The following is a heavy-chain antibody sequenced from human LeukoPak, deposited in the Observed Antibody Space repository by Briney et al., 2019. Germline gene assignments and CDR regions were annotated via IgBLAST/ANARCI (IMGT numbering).Heavy chain of an antibody. CDR2: IIPIFGTA. CDR1: GGTFSSYA. J-gene: IGHJ4*02. CDR3: ARYDSSGYYLYY. Sequence: SVTVSCKASGGTFSSYAISWVRQAPGQGLEWMGGIIPIFGTANYAQKFQGRVTITADESTSTAYMELSSLRSEDTAVYYCARYDSSGYYLYYWGQGTLVTVSS. D-gene: IGHD3-22*01. V-gene: IGHV1-69*13.